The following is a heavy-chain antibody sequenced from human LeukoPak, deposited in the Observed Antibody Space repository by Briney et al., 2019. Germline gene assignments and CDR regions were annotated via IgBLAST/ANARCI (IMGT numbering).Heavy chain of an antibody. CDR1: GFPFSSYA. CDR3: SRGEGDDY. V-gene: IGHV3-7*01. J-gene: IGHJ4*02. CDR2: INGDESEK. D-gene: IGHD3-10*01. Sequence: GGSLRLSRAASGFPFSSYAMTWVRQAPGKGLEWVANINGDESEKYYVDSVKARFTISRDNAKNSLYLQMNSLRVDDTAIYYCSRGEGDDYWGQGTLVTVSS.